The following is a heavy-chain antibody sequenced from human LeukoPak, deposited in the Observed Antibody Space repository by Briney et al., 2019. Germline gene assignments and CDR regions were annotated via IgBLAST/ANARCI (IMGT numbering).Heavy chain of an antibody. V-gene: IGHV4-59*01. J-gene: IGHJ5*02. CDR1: GGSISSYY. D-gene: IGHD3-10*01. Sequence: PSETLSLTCTVSGGSISSYYWSWIRQPPGKGLEWIGYIYYSGSTNYNPSLKSRVTISVDTSKNQFSLKLSSVTAADTAVYYCARVGPLDWFDPWGQGTLVTVSS. CDR3: ARVGPLDWFDP. CDR2: IYYSGST.